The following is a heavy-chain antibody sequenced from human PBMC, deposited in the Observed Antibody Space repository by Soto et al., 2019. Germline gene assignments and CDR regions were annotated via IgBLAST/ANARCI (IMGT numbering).Heavy chain of an antibody. CDR3: ARDQYGSGSYYSNWFDP. CDR1: GFTVSSNY. J-gene: IGHJ5*02. V-gene: IGHV3-66*01. CDR2: IYSGGST. D-gene: IGHD3-10*01. Sequence: GGSLRLSCAASGFTVSSNYMSWVRQAPGKGLEWVSVIYSGGSTYYADSVKGRFTISRDNSKNTLYLQMGSLRAEDMAVYYCARDQYGSGSYYSNWFDPWGQGTLVTVSS.